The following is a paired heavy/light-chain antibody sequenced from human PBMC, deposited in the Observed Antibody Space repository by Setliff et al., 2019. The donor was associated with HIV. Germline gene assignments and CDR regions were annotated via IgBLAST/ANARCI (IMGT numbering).Heavy chain of an antibody. J-gene: IGHJ6*02. CDR2: IYPGDSDT. Sequence: EVQLVQSGAEVKKPGESLKISCKGSGYSFTSYWIGWVRQMPGKGLEWMGIIYPGDSDTRYSPSFQGQVTISADKSISTAYLQWSSLKASDTAMYYCARLEGYGDYDPPYYYYGMDVWGQGTTVTVSS. CDR1: GYSFTSYW. CDR3: ARLEGYGDYDPPYYYYGMDV. D-gene: IGHD4-17*01. V-gene: IGHV5-51*03.
Light chain of an antibody. Sequence: DIVMTQTPLSSPVTLGQPASISCRSSQSLVHSDGNTYLSWLQQRPGQPPRLLIYKISNRFSGVPDRFSGSGAGTDFTLKISRVEAEDVGVYYCTQATQFPYSFGQGTKLEIK. V-gene: IGKV2-24*01. CDR2: KIS. CDR1: QSLVHSDGNTY. CDR3: TQATQFPYS. J-gene: IGKJ2*03.